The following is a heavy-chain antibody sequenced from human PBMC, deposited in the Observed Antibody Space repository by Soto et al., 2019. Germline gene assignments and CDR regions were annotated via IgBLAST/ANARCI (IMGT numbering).Heavy chain of an antibody. Sequence: PGGSLRLSCEAYGFTFNSYWMGWVRQAPGKGLEWVANINRDGSERYYVDSVKGRFTISRDNAKNSVYLQMNSLRAEDSAVYYCARDPIRGDGYAFDSWGQGALVTVSS. CDR2: INRDGSER. D-gene: IGHD5-12*01. CDR3: ARDPIRGDGYAFDS. CDR1: GFTFNSYW. J-gene: IGHJ5*01. V-gene: IGHV3-7*01.